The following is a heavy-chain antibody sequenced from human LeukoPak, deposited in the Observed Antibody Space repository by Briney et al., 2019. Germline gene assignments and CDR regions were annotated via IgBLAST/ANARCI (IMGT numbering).Heavy chain of an antibody. CDR1: GYSINSGYC. CDR2: IDHSGNT. D-gene: IGHD3-22*01. CDR3: ARVPHSVEGSMKAVFLHYFDY. Sequence: SETLSLTCAVSGYSINSGYCWGWIRQPPGKGLEWIGGIDHSGNTHYNPSLKNRVTISVDTSKNEFSLKLSSVTATDTAVYYCARVPHSVEGSMKAVFLHYFDYWGQGSLVTVSS. J-gene: IGHJ4*02. V-gene: IGHV4-38-2*01.